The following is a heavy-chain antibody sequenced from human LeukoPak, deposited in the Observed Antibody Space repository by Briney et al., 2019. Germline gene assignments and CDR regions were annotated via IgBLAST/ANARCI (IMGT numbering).Heavy chain of an antibody. D-gene: IGHD3-22*01. V-gene: IGHV4-34*01. CDR1: GGSFSGYY. J-gene: IGHJ4*02. CDR2: INHSGST. Sequence: SSETLSLTCAVYGGSFSGYYWSWIRQAPGKGLEWIGEINHSGSTNYNPSLKSRVTVLVDRSKNRFSLKLSSVTAADTAVYYCARGLSDYYDSSGYRGVLDYWGQGILVTVSS. CDR3: ARGLSDYYDSSGYRGVLDY.